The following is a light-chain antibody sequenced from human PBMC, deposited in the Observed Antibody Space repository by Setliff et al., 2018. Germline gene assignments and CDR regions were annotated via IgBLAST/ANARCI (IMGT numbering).Light chain of an antibody. CDR2: DNN. CDR1: SSNIGNNY. Sequence: TQPPSVSAAPGQKVTISCSGSSSNIGNNYVSWYQQLPGTAPKLLIYDNNKRPSGIPDRFSGSKSGTSATLGITGLQTGDEADYYCGTWDSSLSAVVFGGGTKVTV. V-gene: IGLV1-51*01. J-gene: IGLJ2*01. CDR3: GTWDSSLSAVV.